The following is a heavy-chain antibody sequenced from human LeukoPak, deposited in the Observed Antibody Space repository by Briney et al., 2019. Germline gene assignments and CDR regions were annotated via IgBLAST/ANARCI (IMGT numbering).Heavy chain of an antibody. CDR1: GFTFSSYS. V-gene: IGHV3-21*01. Sequence: GGSLRLSCAASGFTFSSYSMNWVRQAPGKGLEWVSSISSSSSYKYYADSVKGRFTISRDNAKNSLYLQMNSLRAEDTAVYYCARDYYDSSGQWYYFDYWGQGTLVTVSS. CDR3: ARDYYDSSGQWYYFDY. J-gene: IGHJ4*02. CDR2: ISSSSSYK. D-gene: IGHD3-22*01.